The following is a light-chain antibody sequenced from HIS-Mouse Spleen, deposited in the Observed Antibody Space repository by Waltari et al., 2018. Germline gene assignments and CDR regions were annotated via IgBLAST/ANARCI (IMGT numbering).Light chain of an antibody. CDR3: AAWDDSLSGPGV. J-gene: IGLJ3*02. V-gene: IGLV1-47*01. CDR1: SSNIGSNY. CDR2: RNN. Sequence: QSVLTQPPSASGTPGQRVTISCSGSSSNIGSNYVYWYQHLPGTAPKLPIYRNNARPSGGPDGFPGAKAGTSASLASSGRRSEDEADYYCAAWDDSLSGPGVFGGGTKLTVL.